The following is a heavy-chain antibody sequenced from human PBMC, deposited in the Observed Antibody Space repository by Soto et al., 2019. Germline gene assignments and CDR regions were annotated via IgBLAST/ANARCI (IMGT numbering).Heavy chain of an antibody. CDR1: GFTFSNAW. CDR3: TTDRTYYDFWSGYFFYYYGMDV. J-gene: IGHJ6*02. CDR2: IKSKTDGGTT. V-gene: IGHV3-15*01. D-gene: IGHD3-3*01. Sequence: GGSLRLAXAASGFTFSNAWMSWVRQAPGKGLEWVGRIKSKTDGGTTDYAAPVKGRFTISRDDSKNTLYLQMNSLKTEDTAVYYCTTDRTYYDFWSGYFFYYYGMDVWGQGTTVTVSS.